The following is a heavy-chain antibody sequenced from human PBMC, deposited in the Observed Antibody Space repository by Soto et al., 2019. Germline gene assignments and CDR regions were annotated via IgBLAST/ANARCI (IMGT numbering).Heavy chain of an antibody. Sequence: PSDTLSLTCAVYGGSFSGYYWSWIRQPPGKGLEWIGEINHSGSTNYNPSLKRRVTISVDTSKNQFSLKLSSVTAADTAVYYCARGRGYYYGMDVWGQGTTVTVSS. V-gene: IGHV4-34*01. CDR1: GGSFSGYY. CDR2: INHSGST. CDR3: ARGRGYYYGMDV. J-gene: IGHJ6*02.